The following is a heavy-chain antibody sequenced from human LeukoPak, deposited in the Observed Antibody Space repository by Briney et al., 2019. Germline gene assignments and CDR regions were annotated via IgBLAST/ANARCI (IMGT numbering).Heavy chain of an antibody. D-gene: IGHD3-3*01. CDR1: GFTFSSYW. V-gene: IGHV3-23*01. CDR2: ISGSGGRT. J-gene: IGHJ4*02. CDR3: AGTFYDFWSGYSTDYFEY. Sequence: GGSLRLSCAASGFTFSSYWMSWVRQAPGMRLEWVSSISGSGGRTYSADSVQGRFTISRDNSKNTLYLQMNSLRAEDTAVYYCAGTFYDFWSGYSTDYFEYWGQGTLVTVSS.